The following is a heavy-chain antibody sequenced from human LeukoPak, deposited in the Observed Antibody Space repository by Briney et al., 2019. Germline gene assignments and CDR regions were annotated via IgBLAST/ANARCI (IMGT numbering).Heavy chain of an antibody. Sequence: GGSLRLSCAASGFTFSSYAMSWVRQAPGKGLEWVSAISGSGGSTYYVDSVKGRFTISRDNSKNTLYLQMNSLRAEDTAVYYCAKGGTAMVKYYFDYWGQGTLVTVSS. CDR2: ISGSGGST. V-gene: IGHV3-23*01. CDR1: GFTFSSYA. CDR3: AKGGTAMVKYYFDY. D-gene: IGHD5-18*01. J-gene: IGHJ4*02.